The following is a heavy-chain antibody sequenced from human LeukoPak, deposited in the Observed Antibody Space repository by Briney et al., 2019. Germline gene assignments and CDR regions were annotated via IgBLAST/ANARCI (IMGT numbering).Heavy chain of an antibody. V-gene: IGHV4-39*01. Sequence: SETLSLTCTVSGGSISSSSYYWGWIRQPPGKGLEWIGSIYYSGSTYYNPSLKSRVTIPVDTSKNQFSLKLSSVTAADTAVYYCARGAGRASPFDYWGQGTLVTVSS. D-gene: IGHD6-19*01. CDR1: GGSISSSSYY. CDR2: IYYSGST. J-gene: IGHJ4*02. CDR3: ARGAGRASPFDY.